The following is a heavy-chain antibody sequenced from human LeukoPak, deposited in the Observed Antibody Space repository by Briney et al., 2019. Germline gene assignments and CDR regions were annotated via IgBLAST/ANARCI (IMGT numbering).Heavy chain of an antibody. CDR1: GFTFSSYE. CDR2: ISGSGRTI. Sequence: GGSLRLSCAASGFTFSSYEMNWVRQAPGKGLEWVSYISGSGRTIYYADSVRGRSTVSRDNAKNSLYLQMNSLRAEDTAVYYCARDGGDCSSTSCYRVPFDYWGQGTLVTVSS. V-gene: IGHV3-48*03. J-gene: IGHJ4*02. CDR3: ARDGGDCSSTSCYRVPFDY. D-gene: IGHD2-2*01.